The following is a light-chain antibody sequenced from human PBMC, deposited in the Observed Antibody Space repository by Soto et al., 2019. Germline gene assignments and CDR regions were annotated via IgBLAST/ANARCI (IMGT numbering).Light chain of an antibody. Sequence: QSVLTQSPSASGTPGQRVTISCSGSASTIGRNYVYWYQQLPGTAPKLLSYRNSQRPSGVPDRFSGSKSGTSASLAISGLRSEDEADYSCAAWYDNLRGIYVFGAGTKLTVL. J-gene: IGLJ1*01. CDR1: ASTIGRNY. CDR2: RNS. CDR3: AAWYDNLRGIYV. V-gene: IGLV1-47*01.